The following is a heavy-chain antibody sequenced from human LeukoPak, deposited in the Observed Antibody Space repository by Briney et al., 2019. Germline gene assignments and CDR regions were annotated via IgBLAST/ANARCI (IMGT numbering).Heavy chain of an antibody. D-gene: IGHD2-2*01. Sequence: SVKASCKASGYTFTSYYIHWIRQAPGQGLEWMGRIIPILGIANYAQKFQGRVTITADKSTSTAYMELSSLRSEDTAVYYCARESDIVVVPAAPRGNWFDPWGQGTLVTVSS. J-gene: IGHJ5*02. V-gene: IGHV1-69*04. CDR3: ARESDIVVVPAAPRGNWFDP. CDR1: GYTFTSYY. CDR2: IIPILGIA.